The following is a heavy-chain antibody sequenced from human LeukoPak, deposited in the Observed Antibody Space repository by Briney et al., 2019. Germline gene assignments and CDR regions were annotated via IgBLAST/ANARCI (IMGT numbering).Heavy chain of an antibody. CDR2: INHSGSD. V-gene: IGHV4-34*01. CDR1: GGPLSDYY. D-gene: IGHD3-3*01. J-gene: IGHJ6*03. CDR3: ARGRFGGHSYYYIDV. Sequence: SETLSLTCAVFGGPLSDYYWRWLRRPPGKGVEWLGEINHSGSDNYMPSLKRRVGISVDKSKKQFSLTLSPVTAADTAFYYCARGRFGGHSYYYIDVSGKGTAVTVSS.